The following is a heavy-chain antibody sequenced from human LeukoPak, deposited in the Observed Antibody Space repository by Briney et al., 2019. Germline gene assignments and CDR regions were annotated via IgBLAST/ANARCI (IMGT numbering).Heavy chain of an antibody. J-gene: IGHJ4*02. CDR1: GYTFTSYA. CDR3: AREPGGFRKYLAY. V-gene: IGHV1-69*06. CDR2: IIPIFGTT. Sequence: ASVKVSCKASGYTFTSYAITWVRQAPGQGLEWMGRIIPIFGTTYYAQKFQGRVTITADKSTNTAYMEMSSLKSEDTAVYYCAREPGGFRKYLAYWGQGALVTVSS. D-gene: IGHD2-15*01.